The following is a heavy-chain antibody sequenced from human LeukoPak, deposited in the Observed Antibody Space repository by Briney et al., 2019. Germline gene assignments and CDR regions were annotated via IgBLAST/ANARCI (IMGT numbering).Heavy chain of an antibody. CDR1: GFTFSSYG. CDR3: VKGESSDWHAPIDY. Sequence: GGSLRLSCAASGFTFSSYGMHWVRQAPGKGLEWVAVISYDGSNKYYADSVKGRFTISRDNSKNTLYLQMNSLRAEDTAVYYCVKGESSDWHAPIDYWGQGTLVTVSS. V-gene: IGHV3-30*18. D-gene: IGHD6-19*01. CDR2: ISYDGSNK. J-gene: IGHJ4*02.